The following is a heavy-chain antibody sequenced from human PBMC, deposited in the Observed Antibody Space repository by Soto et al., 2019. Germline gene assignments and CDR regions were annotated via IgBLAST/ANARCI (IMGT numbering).Heavy chain of an antibody. V-gene: IGHV5-51*01. CDR1: GYSFTSYL. CDR2: IYPADSDP. D-gene: IGHD2-15*01. CDR3: ATRRYCSGGSCYPPFAY. Sequence: PGESLKISCKGSGYSFTSYLIGWVRQMPGKCLDWMGIIYPADSDPRYRPSFQAQVTISAGKSISTAYLQWSSLKASDTAMYYCATRRYCSGGSCYPPFAYWGQGTLVTVS. J-gene: IGHJ4*02.